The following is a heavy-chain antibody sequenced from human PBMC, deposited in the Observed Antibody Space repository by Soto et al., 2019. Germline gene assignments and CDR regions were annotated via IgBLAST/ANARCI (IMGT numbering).Heavy chain of an antibody. J-gene: IGHJ6*02. Sequence: GASVKVSCKASGYTFTSYGISWVRQAPGQGLEWMGWISAYNGNTNYAQKLRGRVTMTTDTSTSTAYMELRSLRSDDTAVYYCARLVGSGSYVYYYGMDVWGQGTTVTVSS. CDR2: ISAYNGNT. V-gene: IGHV1-18*01. CDR1: GYTFTSYG. CDR3: ARLVGSGSYVYYYGMDV. D-gene: IGHD3-10*01.